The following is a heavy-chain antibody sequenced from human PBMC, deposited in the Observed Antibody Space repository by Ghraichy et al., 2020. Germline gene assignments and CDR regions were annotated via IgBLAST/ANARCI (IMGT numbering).Heavy chain of an antibody. CDR3: AKELRPYSGNYYFDY. J-gene: IGHJ4*02. CDR2: ISASGGST. V-gene: IGHV3-23*01. D-gene: IGHD1-26*01. Sequence: GGSLRLSCAASGFTFSSYAVSWVRQAPGKGLEWVSAISASGGSTNYADSVKGRFTISRDNSKNTLYLQMNSLRAEDTAVYYCAKELRPYSGNYYFDYWGQGTLVTVSS. CDR1: GFTFSSYA.